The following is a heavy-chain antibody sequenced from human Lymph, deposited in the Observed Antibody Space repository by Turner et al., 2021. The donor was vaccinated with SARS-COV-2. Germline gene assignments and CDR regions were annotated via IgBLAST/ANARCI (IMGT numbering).Heavy chain of an antibody. CDR1: KFTFDDSA. V-gene: IGHV3-9*01. J-gene: IGHJ4*02. Sequence: EVQLVESGGGLVQPGRSLRLSCAASKFTFDDSAMHWVRQAPGKGLEWVSGISWNSGSIGYADSVKGRFTISRDNAKNSLYLQLNSLRAEDTALYYCAKDRGGEQLVRLFDYWGQGTLVTVSS. CDR3: AKDRGGEQLVRLFDY. CDR2: ISWNSGSI. D-gene: IGHD6-6*01.